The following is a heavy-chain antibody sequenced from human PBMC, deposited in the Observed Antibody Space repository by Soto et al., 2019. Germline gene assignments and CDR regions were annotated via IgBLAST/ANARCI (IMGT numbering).Heavy chain of an antibody. Sequence: QLQLQESGPGLVKPSETLSLTCTVSGGSISSSSYYWGWIRQPPGKGLEWIGSIYYSGSTYYNPSLKSRVTISVDTSKNQFSLKLISVTAADTAVYYCARHSSGWYDFFYWGQGTLVTVSS. D-gene: IGHD6-19*01. J-gene: IGHJ4*02. CDR2: IYYSGST. V-gene: IGHV4-39*01. CDR3: ARHSSGWYDFFY. CDR1: GGSISSSSYY.